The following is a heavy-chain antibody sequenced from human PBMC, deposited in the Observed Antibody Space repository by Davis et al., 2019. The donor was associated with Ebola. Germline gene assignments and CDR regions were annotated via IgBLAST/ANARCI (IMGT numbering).Heavy chain of an antibody. CDR3: ARDSVHLTAARLNSYYYYGMDV. CDR2: IYHSGST. J-gene: IGHJ6*02. Sequence: SETLSLTCAVSGGSISSSNWWSWVRQPPGKGLEWIGEIYHSGSTNYNPSLKSRVTISVDKSKNQFSLKLSSVTAADTAVYYCARDSVHLTAARLNSYYYYGMDVWGQGTTVTVSS. CDR1: GGSISSSNW. D-gene: IGHD6-6*01. V-gene: IGHV4-4*02.